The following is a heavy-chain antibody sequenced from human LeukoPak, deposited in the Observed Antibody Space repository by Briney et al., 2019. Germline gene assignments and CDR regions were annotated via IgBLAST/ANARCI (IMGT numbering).Heavy chain of an antibody. CDR1: GFSFSGHW. Sequence: GGSLRLSCTASGFSFSGHWMHWARQLPGKGLVWVSRISPTGSTTSYADSVKGRFTVSRDNAKNTLYLQVNNLRAEDTAVYYCARGPNSNWSGLDFWGQGTLLTVST. J-gene: IGHJ4*02. CDR3: ARGPNSNWSGLDF. D-gene: IGHD6-6*01. V-gene: IGHV3-74*01. CDR2: ISPTGSTT.